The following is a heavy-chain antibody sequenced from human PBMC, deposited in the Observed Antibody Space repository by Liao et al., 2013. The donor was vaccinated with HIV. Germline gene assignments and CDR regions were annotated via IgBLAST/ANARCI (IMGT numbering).Heavy chain of an antibody. CDR2: IYTSGST. J-gene: IGHJ2*01. Sequence: QVRLQQWGAGLLKPSETLSLTCALYGRPINNFYWTAYWTWIRQTPGKGLEWIGRIYTSGSTNYNPSLKSRVTMSVDTSKNQFSLKLSSVTAADTAVYYCAREDPMYYWYFDLWGRGTLVTVSS. CDR3: AREDPMYYWYFDL. D-gene: IGHD2-8*01. CDR1: GRPINNFY. V-gene: IGHV4-59*10.